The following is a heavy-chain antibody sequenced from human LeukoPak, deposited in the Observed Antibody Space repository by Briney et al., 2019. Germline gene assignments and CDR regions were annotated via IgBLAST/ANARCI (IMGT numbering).Heavy chain of an antibody. CDR3: ARVGEGNWFDP. J-gene: IGHJ5*02. CDR1: GGSISSGSYY. V-gene: IGHV4-61*02. Sequence: PSETLSLTCTVSGGSISSGSYYWSWIRQPAGKGLEWIGRIYTSGSTNYNPSLKSRVTISVDKSKNQFSLKLSSVTAADTAVYYCARVGEGNWFDPWGQGTLVTVSS. D-gene: IGHD3-10*01. CDR2: IYTSGST.